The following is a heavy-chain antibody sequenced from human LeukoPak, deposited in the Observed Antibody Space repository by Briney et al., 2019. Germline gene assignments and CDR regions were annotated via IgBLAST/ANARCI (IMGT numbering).Heavy chain of an antibody. Sequence: GGSLRLSCAASGFTLSNHWMTWVRQVPGKGPVWVSRSDGGGSSTSYAGSVRGRFSISRDNAKSTLYLQMNSLRAEDTAVYYCARGPGSSGGAYVGDYWGHGTLVTVSS. CDR1: GFTLSNHW. J-gene: IGHJ4*01. CDR3: ARGPGSSGGAYVGDY. D-gene: IGHD3-22*01. CDR2: SDGGGSST. V-gene: IGHV3-74*01.